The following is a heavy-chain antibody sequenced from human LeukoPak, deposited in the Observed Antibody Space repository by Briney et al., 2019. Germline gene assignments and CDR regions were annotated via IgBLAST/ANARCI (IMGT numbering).Heavy chain of an antibody. V-gene: IGHV3-30-3*01. CDR3: ATGLGEIPDY. CDR1: GFTFSSYA. D-gene: IGHD3-16*01. CDR2: ISYDGSNK. J-gene: IGHJ4*02. Sequence: PGGSLRLSCAASGFTFSSYAMHWVRQAPGKGLEWVAVISYDGSNKYYADSVKGRFTISRDNSKNTLYLQMNSLRGEDTAVYYCATGLGEIPDYWGQGTLVTVSS.